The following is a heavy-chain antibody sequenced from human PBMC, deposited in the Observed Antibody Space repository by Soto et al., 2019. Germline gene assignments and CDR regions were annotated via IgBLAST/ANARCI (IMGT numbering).Heavy chain of an antibody. J-gene: IGHJ3*02. CDR1: GYTFTSYG. CDR3: ARDREYRSSPSPPTRGAFDI. CDR2: ISAYNGNT. V-gene: IGHV1-18*04. D-gene: IGHD6-6*01. Sequence: ASVKVSCKASGYTFTSYGISWARQAPGQGLEWMGWISAYNGNTNYAQKLQGRVTMTTDTSTSTAYMELRSLRSDDTAVYYCARDREYRSSPSPPTRGAFDIWGQRTMVTVSS.